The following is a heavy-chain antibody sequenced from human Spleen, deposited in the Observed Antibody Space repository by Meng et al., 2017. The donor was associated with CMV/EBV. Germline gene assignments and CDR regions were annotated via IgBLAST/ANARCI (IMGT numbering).Heavy chain of an antibody. CDR1: GYSFAGYW. CDR2: IYPGDSDP. J-gene: IGHJ3*02. Sequence: GESLKISCTASGYSFAGYWIGWVRQTPGKGLEWMGIIYPGDSDPRYSPSFQGQVTISADKSISTAYLQWSSLKASDTAMYYCARQGPNWVLDAFDIWGQGTLVTVSS. CDR3: ARQGPNWVLDAFDI. D-gene: IGHD1-1*01. V-gene: IGHV5-51*01.